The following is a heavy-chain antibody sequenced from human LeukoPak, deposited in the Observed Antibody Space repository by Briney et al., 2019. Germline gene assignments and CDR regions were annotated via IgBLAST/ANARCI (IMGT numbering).Heavy chain of an antibody. D-gene: IGHD3-22*01. Sequence: ASVKVSCKTSGYSENFYGITWVRQVAGQGLEWMGWISAQHGQTEYAPNSQDRVTMTTDTYTNTAYMELRSLRSDDTAVYYCARSAHTMITAFDIWGQGTMVTVSS. CDR2: ISAQHGQT. V-gene: IGHV1-18*01. CDR3: ARSAHTMITAFDI. CDR1: GYSENFYG. J-gene: IGHJ3*02.